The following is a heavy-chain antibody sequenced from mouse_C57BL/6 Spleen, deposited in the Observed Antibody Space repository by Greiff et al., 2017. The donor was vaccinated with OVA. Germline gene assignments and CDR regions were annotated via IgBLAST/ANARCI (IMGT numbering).Heavy chain of an antibody. J-gene: IGHJ3*01. D-gene: IGHD2-3*01. CDR3: ALYDGLFAY. CDR1: GYTFTSYW. V-gene: IGHV1-69*01. Sequence: VQLQQPGAELVMPGASVKLSCKASGYTFTSYWMHWVKQRPGQGLEWIGEIDPSDSYTNYNQKFKGKSTLTVDKSSSTAYMQLSSLTSEDSAVYYCALYDGLFAYWGQGTLVTVSA. CDR2: IDPSDSYT.